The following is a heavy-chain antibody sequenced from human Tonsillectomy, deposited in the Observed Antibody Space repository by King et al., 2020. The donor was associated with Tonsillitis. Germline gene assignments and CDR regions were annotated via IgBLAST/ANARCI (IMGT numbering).Heavy chain of an antibody. CDR3: ANLYSNWVDY. CDR1: GGSFSGYY. D-gene: IGHD2-8*01. Sequence: VQLQQWGAGLLKPSETLSLTCAVYGGSFSGYYWSWIRQPPGKGLEWIGEINHSGNTNYNPSLKSRVTISVDTSKNQFSLKLSSVTAAGTAVYYCANLYSNWVDYWGQGTLVTVSS. CDR2: INHSGNT. V-gene: IGHV4-34*01. J-gene: IGHJ5*01.